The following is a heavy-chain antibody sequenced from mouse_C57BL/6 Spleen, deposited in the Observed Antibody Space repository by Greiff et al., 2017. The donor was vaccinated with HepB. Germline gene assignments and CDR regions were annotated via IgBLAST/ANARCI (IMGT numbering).Heavy chain of an antibody. CDR1: GFNIKDYY. J-gene: IGHJ3*01. D-gene: IGHD1-1*01. CDR3: TLDYYGSSYPAWFAY. Sequence: EVQLQQSGAELVRPGASVKLSCTASGFNIKDYYMHWVKQRPEQGLEWIGRIDPEDGDTEYAPKFQGKATMTADTSSNTAYLQLSSLTSEDTAVYYCTLDYYGSSYPAWFAYWGQGTLVTVSA. CDR2: IDPEDGDT. V-gene: IGHV14-1*01.